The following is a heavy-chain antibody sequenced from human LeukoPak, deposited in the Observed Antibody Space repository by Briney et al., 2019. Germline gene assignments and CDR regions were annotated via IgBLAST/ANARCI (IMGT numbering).Heavy chain of an antibody. CDR1: GGTFSSYA. Sequence: ASVKVSCEASGGTFSSYAISWMQQAPGQGLEWMGRIIPILGITYYAQKFQARVAIMADKSTNTVHMELRGLTSEDTALYFCARERGVAAGDTWYFDLWGRGTLVTVSS. CDR2: IIPILGIT. V-gene: IGHV1-69*04. CDR3: ARERGVAAGDTWYFDL. D-gene: IGHD3-10*01. J-gene: IGHJ2*01.